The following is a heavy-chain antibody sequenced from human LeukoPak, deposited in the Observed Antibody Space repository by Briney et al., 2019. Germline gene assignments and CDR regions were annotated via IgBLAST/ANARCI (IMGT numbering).Heavy chain of an antibody. CDR1: GFTFSSYS. V-gene: IGHV3-21*01. CDR2: ISSSRSYI. D-gene: IGHD3/OR15-3a*01. CDR3: ARAAMRTGYLRWGTRAGMDV. J-gene: IGHJ6*04. Sequence: PGGSLRLSCAASGFTFSSYSMNWVRQAPGKGLEWVSSISSSRSYIYYADSVKGRFTISRDHAKNSLYLQMNSMSAEDPAVYYCARAAMRTGYLRWGTRAGMDVWGKGTTVTVSS.